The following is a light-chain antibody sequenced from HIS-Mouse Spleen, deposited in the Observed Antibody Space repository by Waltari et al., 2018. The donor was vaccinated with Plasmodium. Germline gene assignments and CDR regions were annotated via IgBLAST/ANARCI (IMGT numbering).Light chain of an antibody. J-gene: IGLJ3*02. V-gene: IGLV3-27*01. Sequence: SYELTQPSSVSVSPGQPARITRSGDVLAKKYARCFQQKPGQAPVLVIYKDSERPSGIPERFSGSSSGTTVTLTISGAQVEDEADYYCYSAADNNRVFGGGTKLTVL. CDR3: YSAADNNRV. CDR2: KDS. CDR1: VLAKKY.